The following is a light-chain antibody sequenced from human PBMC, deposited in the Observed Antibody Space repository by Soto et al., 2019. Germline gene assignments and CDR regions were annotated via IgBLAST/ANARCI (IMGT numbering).Light chain of an antibody. J-gene: IGLJ3*02. CDR2: EVS. V-gene: IGLV2-14*01. CDR1: SSDIGGYKY. Sequence: SALTQPASVSWSLGQSITISYTGTSSDIGGYKYVSWYQQHPGKAPKLIIFEVSNRPSGVSDRFSGSNSGNTASLTISGLQAEDEADYYCTSYSRYRVLVFGGGTKVTVL. CDR3: TSYSRYRVLV.